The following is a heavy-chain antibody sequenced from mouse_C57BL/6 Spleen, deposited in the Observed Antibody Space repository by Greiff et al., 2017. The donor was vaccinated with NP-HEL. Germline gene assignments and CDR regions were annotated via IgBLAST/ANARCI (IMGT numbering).Heavy chain of an antibody. J-gene: IGHJ1*03. CDR3: TKGYPLEYFDV. CDR1: GFNIKDYY. D-gene: IGHD3-2*02. Sequence: VQLQQSGAELVRPGASVKLSCTASGFNIKDYYMHWVKQRPEQGLEWIGRIDPEDGDTEYAPKFQGKATMTADTSSNTAYLQLSSLTSEDTAVDYCTKGYPLEYFDVWGTGTTVTVSS. CDR2: IDPEDGDT. V-gene: IGHV14-1*01.